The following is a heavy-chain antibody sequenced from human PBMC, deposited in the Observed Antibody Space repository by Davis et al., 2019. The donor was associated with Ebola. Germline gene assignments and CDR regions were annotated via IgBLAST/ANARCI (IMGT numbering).Heavy chain of an antibody. V-gene: IGHV3-23*01. J-gene: IGHJ3*02. CDR2: ISGSGGST. D-gene: IGHD3-22*01. CDR1: GFTFSSYA. Sequence: PGGSLRLSCAASGFTFSSYAMSWVRQAPGKGLEWVSAISGSGGSTYYADSVKGRFTISRDNSKNTLYLQMNSLRAEDTAVYYCAKDGHYYDSSGYYLGAFDIWGQGTMVTVSS. CDR3: AKDGHYYDSSGYYLGAFDI.